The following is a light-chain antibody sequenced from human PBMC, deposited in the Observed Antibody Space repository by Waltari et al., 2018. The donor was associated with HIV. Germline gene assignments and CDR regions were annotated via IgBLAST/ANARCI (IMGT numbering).Light chain of an antibody. J-gene: IGKJ1*01. CDR1: QSLLHSNGYSY. CDR2: LGS. V-gene: IGKV2-28*01. CDR3: MQALQTPRT. Sequence: DIVMTQSPLSLPVTPGEAASISCRSSQSLLHSNGYSYLDWYLQKPGQSPQLLIYLGSNRASGVPDRFSGSGSGTDFTLKISRGEAEDVGVYYCMQALQTPRTFGQGTKVEIK.